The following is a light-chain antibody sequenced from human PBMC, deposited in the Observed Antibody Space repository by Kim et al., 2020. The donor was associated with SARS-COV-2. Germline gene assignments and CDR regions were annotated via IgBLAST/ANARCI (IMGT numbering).Light chain of an antibody. CDR3: QQSYSTPRS. V-gene: IGKV1-39*01. J-gene: IGKJ3*01. CDR1: QSISSY. Sequence: DIQMTQSPSSLSASVGDRVTITCPASQSISSYLNWYQQKPGKAPKLLIYAASSLQSGVPSRFSGSGSGTDFTLTISSLQPEDFASYYCQQSYSTPRSFGPGTKGGYQT. CDR2: AAS.